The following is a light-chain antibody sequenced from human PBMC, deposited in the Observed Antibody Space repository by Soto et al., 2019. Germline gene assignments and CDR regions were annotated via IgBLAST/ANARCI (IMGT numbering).Light chain of an antibody. Sequence: QMTQYPSSLSSSVGHRVTITCRASQGISNSLAWYQQRPGRVPKLLIYGASNLQSEVPSRFSGSGSGKHFTLTISSLQPEDVATYYCQKYDSAARTFGQGTKVDIK. V-gene: IGKV1-27*01. CDR1: QGISNS. CDR3: QKYDSAART. J-gene: IGKJ1*01. CDR2: GAS.